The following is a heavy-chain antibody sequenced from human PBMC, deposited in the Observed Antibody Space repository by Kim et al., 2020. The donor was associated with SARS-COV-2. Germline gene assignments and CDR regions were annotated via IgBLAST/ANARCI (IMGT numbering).Heavy chain of an antibody. CDR3: ARAARAAAGTVGY. J-gene: IGHJ4*02. V-gene: IGHV3-30*01. D-gene: IGHD6-13*01. Sequence: YADSVNGRFTISRDNSENTLYLQMNSLRAEDTAVYYCARAARAAAGTVGYWGQGTLVTVSS.